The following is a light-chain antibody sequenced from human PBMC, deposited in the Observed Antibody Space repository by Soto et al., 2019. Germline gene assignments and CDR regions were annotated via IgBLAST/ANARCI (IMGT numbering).Light chain of an antibody. CDR1: QSVSSTY. V-gene: IGKV3-20*01. J-gene: IGKJ1*01. Sequence: EIVMTQSPGTLSLSPGERVTLSCRASQSVSSTYLAWYQRKPGQAPRLLMYGASSRATGIPDRFSGSGSGTDFTLTISRLEPEDFAVYYCQQYVNSPPTFGQGTKVEIK. CDR2: GAS. CDR3: QQYVNSPPT.